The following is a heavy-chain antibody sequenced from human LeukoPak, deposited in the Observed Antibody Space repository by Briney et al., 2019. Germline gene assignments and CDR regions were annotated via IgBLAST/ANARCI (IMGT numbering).Heavy chain of an antibody. CDR1: GFSLSTSGVG. J-gene: IGHJ5*02. Sequence: SGPTLVNPTQTLTLTCTFSGFSLSTSGVGVGWIRQPPGKALEWLALIYWDDTKRFSPSLKSRLTITKDTSKKQVVLTMTNMDPVDTATYYCTHRHTTTVWKEYNWFDPWGQGTLVTVSS. CDR3: THRHTTTVWKEYNWFDP. V-gene: IGHV2-5*02. D-gene: IGHD3-16*01. CDR2: IYWDDTK.